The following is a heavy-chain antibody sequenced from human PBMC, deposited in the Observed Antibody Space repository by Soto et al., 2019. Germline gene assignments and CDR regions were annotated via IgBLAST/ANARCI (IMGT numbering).Heavy chain of an antibody. J-gene: IGHJ5*02. V-gene: IGHV4-31*03. CDR1: GGSISSGGYY. D-gene: IGHD2-2*01. Sequence: SETLSLTCTVSGGSISSGGYYWSWIRQHPGKGLEWIGYIYYSGSTYYNPSLKSRVTISVDTSKNQFSLKLSSVTAADTAVYYCARGEDIVVVSPNWFDPWGQGTLVTVSS. CDR2: IYYSGST. CDR3: ARGEDIVVVSPNWFDP.